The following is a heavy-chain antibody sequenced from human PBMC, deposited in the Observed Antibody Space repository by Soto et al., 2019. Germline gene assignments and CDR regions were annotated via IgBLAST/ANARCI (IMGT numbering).Heavy chain of an antibody. CDR1: GFTFSSYA. Sequence: GGSLRLSCAASGFTFSSYAMSWVRQAPGKGLEWVSAISGSGGSTYYADSVKGRFTISRDNSKNTLYLQMNSLRAEDTAVYYCAKGHSSSWVLTWFDPWGQGTLVTVSS. J-gene: IGHJ5*02. D-gene: IGHD6-13*01. V-gene: IGHV3-23*01. CDR3: AKGHSSSWVLTWFDP. CDR2: ISGSGGST.